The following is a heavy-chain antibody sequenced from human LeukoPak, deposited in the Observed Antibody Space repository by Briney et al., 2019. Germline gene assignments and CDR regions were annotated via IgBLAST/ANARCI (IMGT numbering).Heavy chain of an antibody. CDR1: GFTFSSYT. CDR2: ISSSGSAT. CDR3: ARERGYTYRFDY. V-gene: IGHV3-48*01. Sequence: GGSLRLSCAASGFTFSSYTMSWVRQAPGKGLEWVSYISSSGSATYHAGSVKGRFTISRDNAKNSLYLQLNSLRVEDTAVYYCARERGYTYRFDYWGQGTLVTVSS. D-gene: IGHD5-24*01. J-gene: IGHJ4*02.